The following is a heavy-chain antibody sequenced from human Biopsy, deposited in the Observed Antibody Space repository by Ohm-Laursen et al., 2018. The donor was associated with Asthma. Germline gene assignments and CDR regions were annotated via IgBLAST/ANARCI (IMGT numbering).Heavy chain of an antibody. Sequence: SLRLSCPASGFTLTTYAIHWVRQAPGKGLEWVALISSDGHNKYYKDSVKGRFTISRDNSKLRLYLEINSLRVEDSAVYYCARESGQDSGGTGAFDRWGQGIMVAVSS. CDR1: GFTLTTYA. J-gene: IGHJ3*02. V-gene: IGHV3-30*03. CDR3: ARESGQDSGGTGAFDR. CDR2: ISSDGHNK. D-gene: IGHD4-23*01.